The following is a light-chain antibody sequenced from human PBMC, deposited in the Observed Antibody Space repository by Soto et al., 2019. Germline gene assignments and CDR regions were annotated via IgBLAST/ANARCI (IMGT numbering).Light chain of an antibody. Sequence: DIQMTQSPSSLSASVGDRVTSTCQASQDISNYLNWYQQKPGKAPKLLIYDASNLETGVPSRFSGSGSGTDFTFTISSLQPEDIATYYCRDFSGGTKVEIK. J-gene: IGKJ4*01. CDR1: QDISNY. V-gene: IGKV1-33*01. CDR2: DAS. CDR3: RD.